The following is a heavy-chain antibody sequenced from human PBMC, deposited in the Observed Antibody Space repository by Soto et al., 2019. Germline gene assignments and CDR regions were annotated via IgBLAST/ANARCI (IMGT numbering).Heavy chain of an antibody. V-gene: IGHV3-30-3*01. D-gene: IGHD2-15*01. CDR3: ASEREDLAYCSGGSCYPVDY. J-gene: IGHJ4*02. CDR1: GFTFSSYA. Sequence: GGSLRLSCAASGFTFSSYAMHWVRQAPGKGLEWVAVISYDGSNKYYADSVKGRFTISRDNSKNTLYLQMNSLRAEDTAVYYCASEREDLAYCSGGSCYPVDYWGQGTLVTVSS. CDR2: ISYDGSNK.